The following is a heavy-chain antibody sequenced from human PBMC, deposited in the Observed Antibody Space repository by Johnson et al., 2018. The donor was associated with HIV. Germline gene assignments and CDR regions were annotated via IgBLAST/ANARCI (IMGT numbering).Heavy chain of an antibody. CDR3: AKDPASGYYCDAFDI. D-gene: IGHD3-22*01. J-gene: IGHJ3*02. V-gene: IGHV3-30*04. CDR2: LSYDGSNK. CDR1: GFTFGSYA. Sequence: QVQLVESGGGVVQPGRSLRLPCAASGFTFGSYAMHWVRQAPGKGLEWVAFLSYDGSNKYYADSVKGRFTISRDNSKNTLYLQMNSLRPEVTAVYHGAKDPASGYYCDAFDIWGQGTMVTVSS.